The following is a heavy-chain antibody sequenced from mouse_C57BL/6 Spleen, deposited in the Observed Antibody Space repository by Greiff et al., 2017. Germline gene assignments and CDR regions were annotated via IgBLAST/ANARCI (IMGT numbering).Heavy chain of an antibody. Sequence: EVQLQESGPGMVKPSQSLSLTCTVTGYSITSGYDWHWIRHFPGNKLEWMGYISYSGSTNYNPSLNSRISITHDTSKNHFFLKLNSVTTEDTATYYCARVDSRLGNYAMDYWGQGTSVTVSS. J-gene: IGHJ4*01. CDR2: ISYSGST. D-gene: IGHD4-1*01. CDR3: ARVDSRLGNYAMDY. V-gene: IGHV3-1*01. CDR1: GYSITSGYD.